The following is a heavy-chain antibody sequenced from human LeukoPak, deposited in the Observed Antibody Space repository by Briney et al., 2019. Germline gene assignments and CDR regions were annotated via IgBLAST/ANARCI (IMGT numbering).Heavy chain of an antibody. D-gene: IGHD3-22*01. CDR3: AKGPKAYYYDSSGYHYWYFDL. V-gene: IGHV3-53*01. CDR1: GFIVSNNY. CDR2: IYSGGST. Sequence: GGSLRLSCAASGFIVSNNYMSWVRQAPGKGLEWVSVIYSGGSTYYADSVKGRFTISRDNSKNTLYLQMNSLRAEDTAVYYCAKGPKAYYYDSSGYHYWYFDLWGRGTLVTVSS. J-gene: IGHJ2*01.